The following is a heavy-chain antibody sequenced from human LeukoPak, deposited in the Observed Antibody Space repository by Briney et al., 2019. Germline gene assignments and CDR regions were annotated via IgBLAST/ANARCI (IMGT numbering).Heavy chain of an antibody. CDR1: GGSISSGSYY. Sequence: SETLSLTCTVSGGSISSGSYYWSWIRQPPGKGLEWIGYIYYSGSTNYNPSLKSRVTISVDTSKNQFSLKLSSVTAADTAVYYCARRDSSGYYAGALDYWGQGTLVTVSS. J-gene: IGHJ4*02. CDR2: IYYSGST. D-gene: IGHD3-22*01. CDR3: ARRDSSGYYAGALDY. V-gene: IGHV4-61*01.